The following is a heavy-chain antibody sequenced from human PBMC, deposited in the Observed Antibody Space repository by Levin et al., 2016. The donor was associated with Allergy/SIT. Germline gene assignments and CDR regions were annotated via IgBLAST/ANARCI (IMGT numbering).Heavy chain of an antibody. D-gene: IGHD3-10*01. V-gene: IGHV4-59*01. CDR2: IYYSGST. J-gene: IGHJ6*02. Sequence: WIRQPPGKGLEWIGYIYYSGSTNYNPSLKSRVTISVDTSKNQFSLKLSSVTAADTAVYYCARDQVTMGYYGMDVWGQGTTVTVSS. CDR3: ARDQVTMGYYGMDV.